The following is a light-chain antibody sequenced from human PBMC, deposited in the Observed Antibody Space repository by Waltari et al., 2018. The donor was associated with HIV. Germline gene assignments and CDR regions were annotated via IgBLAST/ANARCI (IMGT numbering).Light chain of an antibody. V-gene: IGLV1-51*01. Sequence: QSMLTQPPSVSAAPGQKVTISCSRSSSNLGHGFVSWYQHLPGAAPKLAIYDNDNRPSGIPDRFSGSKSGASATLVITELQTGDEGDYYCGTWDSSLNAGVFGGGTKLTVL. CDR3: GTWDSSLNAGV. CDR2: DND. CDR1: SSNLGHGF. J-gene: IGLJ3*02.